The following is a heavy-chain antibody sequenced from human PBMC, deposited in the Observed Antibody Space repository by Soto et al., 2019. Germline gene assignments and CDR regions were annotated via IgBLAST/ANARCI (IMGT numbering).Heavy chain of an antibody. CDR1: GYPFTSYD. V-gene: IGHV1-18*01. CDR3: ARAVPYYYDSSGYNALYGMDV. Sequence: GASLKVSCKSSGYPFTSYDISWVRQAPGQGLEWMGWISAYNGNTNYAQKLQGRVTMTTDTSTSTAYMELRSLRSDDTAVYYCARAVPYYYDSSGYNALYGMDVWGQGTTVTVSS. J-gene: IGHJ6*02. D-gene: IGHD3-22*01. CDR2: ISAYNGNT.